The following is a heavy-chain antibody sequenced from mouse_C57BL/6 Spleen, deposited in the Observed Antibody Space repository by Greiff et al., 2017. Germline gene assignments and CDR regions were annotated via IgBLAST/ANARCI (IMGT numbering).Heavy chain of an antibody. Sequence: EVKLEESGEGLVKPGGSLKLSCAASGFTFSSYAMSWVRQTPEKRLEWVAYISSGGDYIYYADTVKGRFTISRDNARNTLYLQMSSLKSEDTAMYYCTRDSTPIYFYGFAYWGQGTLVTVSA. CDR3: TRDSTPIYFYGFAY. CDR1: GFTFSSYA. V-gene: IGHV5-9-1*02. D-gene: IGHD1-2*01. J-gene: IGHJ3*01. CDR2: ISSGGDYI.